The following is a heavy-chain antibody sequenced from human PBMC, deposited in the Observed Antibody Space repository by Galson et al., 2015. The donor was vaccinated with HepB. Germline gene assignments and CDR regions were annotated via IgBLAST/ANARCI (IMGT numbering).Heavy chain of an antibody. CDR1: GLTVSNNY. CDR2: IYSEGSGGST. Sequence: SLRLSCAASGLTVSNNYMNWVRQAPGKGLDWVSVIYSEGSGGSTYYADSVKGRFTISRDNSKNTLYLQMSSLSAEDTAIYYCTRDLRAVGRYWYFDLWGRGTLVTVSS. CDR3: TRDLRAVGRYWYFDL. J-gene: IGHJ2*01. D-gene: IGHD6-19*01. V-gene: IGHV3-53*01.